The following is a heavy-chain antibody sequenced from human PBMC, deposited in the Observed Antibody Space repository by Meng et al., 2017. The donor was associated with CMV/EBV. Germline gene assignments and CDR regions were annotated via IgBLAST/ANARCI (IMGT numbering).Heavy chain of an antibody. CDR2: IYYSGST. Sequence: SETLSLTCTVSGGSISSSSYYWGWIRQPPGKGLEWIGSIYYSGSTYYNPSLKSRVTISVDTSKNQFSLKLSSVTAADTAVYYCARNPLKAHLGWELTNFDYWGQGTLVTLL. V-gene: IGHV4-39*07. CDR1: GGSISSSSYY. D-gene: IGHD1-26*01. CDR3: ARNPLKAHLGWELTNFDY. J-gene: IGHJ4*02.